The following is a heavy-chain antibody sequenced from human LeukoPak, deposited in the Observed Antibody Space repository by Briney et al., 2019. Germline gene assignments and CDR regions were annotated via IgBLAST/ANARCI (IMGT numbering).Heavy chain of an antibody. J-gene: IGHJ4*02. D-gene: IGHD1/OR15-1a*01. Sequence: SSPALSDPTSALTLTCNFIRFALRTRGMGVSWIRQPTAKALGLLARIDWDDDKFYNTSLKTRLTMSKDPSKSQVVLTMTNMDPVDTATYYCVWMRNNSWSFDHGGQGTLVTVSS. CDR1: RFALRTRGMG. CDR3: VWMRNNSWSFDH. V-gene: IGHV2-70*04. CDR2: IDWDDDK.